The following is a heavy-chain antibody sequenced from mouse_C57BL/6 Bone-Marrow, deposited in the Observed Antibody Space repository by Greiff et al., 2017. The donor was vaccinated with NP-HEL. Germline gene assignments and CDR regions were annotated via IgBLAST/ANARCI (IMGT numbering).Heavy chain of an antibody. CDR3: SRIYYCSSLYF. J-gene: IGHJ2*01. CDR2: IYPGGGYT. V-gene: IGHV1-63*01. Sequence: QVQLQQSGAELVRPGTSVKMSCKASGYTFTNYWIGWAKQRPGHGLEWIGDIYPGGGYTNYNEKFKGKATLTADKSSSTDYMQFSSMTSADSAIYYCSRIYYCSSLYFWDRGPTLTVSS. CDR1: GYTFTNYW. D-gene: IGHD2-1*01.